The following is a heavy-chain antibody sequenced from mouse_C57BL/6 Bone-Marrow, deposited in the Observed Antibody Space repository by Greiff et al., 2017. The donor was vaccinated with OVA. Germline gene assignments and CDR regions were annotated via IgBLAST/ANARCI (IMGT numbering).Heavy chain of an antibody. J-gene: IGHJ3*01. CDR3: AREGIYYGSFAY. CDR2: IYPRDGST. CDR1: GYTFTDHT. D-gene: IGHD2-2*01. V-gene: IGHV1-78*01. Sequence: VHLVESDAELVKPGASVKISCKVSGYTFTDHTIHWMKQRPEQGLEWIGYIYPRDGSTKYNEKFKGKATLTADKSSSTAYMQLNSLTSEDSAVYFCAREGIYYGSFAYWGQGTLVTVSA.